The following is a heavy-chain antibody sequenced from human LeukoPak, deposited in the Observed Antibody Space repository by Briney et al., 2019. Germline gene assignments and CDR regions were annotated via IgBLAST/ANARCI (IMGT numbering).Heavy chain of an antibody. CDR2: IYYSGST. CDR1: GGSISSSSYY. V-gene: IGHV4-39*07. D-gene: IGHD3-10*01. Sequence: SETLSLTCTVSGGSISSSSYYWGWIRQPPGKGLEWIGSIYYSGSTYYNPSLKSRVIISVDTSKNQFSLNLSSVTAADTAVYYCARRHILLIRGAPANWFDPWGQGTLVTVSS. J-gene: IGHJ5*02. CDR3: ARRHILLIRGAPANWFDP.